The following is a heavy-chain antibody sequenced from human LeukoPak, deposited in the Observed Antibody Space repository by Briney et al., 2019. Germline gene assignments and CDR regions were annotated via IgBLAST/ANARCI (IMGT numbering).Heavy chain of an antibody. V-gene: IGHV3-30-3*01. Sequence: PGGSLRLSCAASGFTFSSYAMHWVRQAPGKGLEWVAVISYDGSNKCYADSVKGRFTISRDNSKNTLYLQMNSLRAEDTAVYYCARSPPNNYFDYWGQGTLVTVSS. CDR1: GFTFSSYA. CDR2: ISYDGSNK. J-gene: IGHJ4*02. CDR3: ARSPPNNYFDY.